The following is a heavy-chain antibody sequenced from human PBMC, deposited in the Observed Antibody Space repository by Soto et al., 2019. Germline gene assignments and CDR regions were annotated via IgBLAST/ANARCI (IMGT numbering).Heavy chain of an antibody. J-gene: IGHJ4*02. D-gene: IGHD6-13*01. Sequence: QVQLVQSGAEVKKPGASVKVSCKASGYTFTSYNMHWVRQAPGQGLEWMGIINPSGGTTSYAQKFQCRVTMPRDTSTSTVHMELSSLRSEDTAIYYCARDTSSWYRVDYWGQGTLVTVSS. CDR2: INPSGGTT. V-gene: IGHV1-46*01. CDR1: GYTFTSYN. CDR3: ARDTSSWYRVDY.